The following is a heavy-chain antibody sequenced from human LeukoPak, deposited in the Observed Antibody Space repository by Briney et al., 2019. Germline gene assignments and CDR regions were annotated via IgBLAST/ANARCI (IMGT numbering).Heavy chain of an antibody. CDR3: ANRYGSGSYPIDY. CDR2: VSGSGGST. Sequence: PGGSLRLSCAASGFTFSSYAMSWVRQAPGKGLEWVSAVSGSGGSTYYADSVKGRFTISRDNSKNTLYLQMNSLRAEDTAVYYCANRYGSGSYPIDYWGQGTLVTVSS. V-gene: IGHV3-23*01. CDR1: GFTFSSYA. D-gene: IGHD3-10*01. J-gene: IGHJ4*02.